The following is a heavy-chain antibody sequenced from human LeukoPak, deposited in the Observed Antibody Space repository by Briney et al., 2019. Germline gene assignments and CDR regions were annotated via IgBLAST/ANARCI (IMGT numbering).Heavy chain of an antibody. CDR1: GFTFSTYA. V-gene: IGHV3-23*01. CDR2: ISGSGVNT. CDR3: ASLSPLFDY. Sequence: GGSLRLSCAASGFTFSTYAMSWVRQAPGKGLEWVSDISGSGVNTYYADSVKGRFTISRDNSKNTLYLEMNSLRAEDTAVYYCASLSPLFDYWGQGTLVTVSS. J-gene: IGHJ4*02.